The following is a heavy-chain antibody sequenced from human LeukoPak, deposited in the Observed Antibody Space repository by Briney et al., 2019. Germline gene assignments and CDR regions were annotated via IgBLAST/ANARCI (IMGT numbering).Heavy chain of an antibody. CDR3: ARHPTALVSYGFDP. J-gene: IGHJ5*02. Sequence: SETLSLTCTGSGGSFSNYYWSWIRQPPGKGLEWIGYIYYSGSTNYNRSLKSGVTISVDKSKNQFSLNLSSVTAADTPVYYCARHPTALVSYGFDPWGPGTLVTVSS. CDR1: GGSFSNYY. D-gene: IGHD5-18*01. V-gene: IGHV4-59*08. CDR2: IYYSGST.